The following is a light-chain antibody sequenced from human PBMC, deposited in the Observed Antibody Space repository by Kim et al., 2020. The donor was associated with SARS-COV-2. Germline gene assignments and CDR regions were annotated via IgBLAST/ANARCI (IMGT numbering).Light chain of an antibody. Sequence: GERAALTCGASRSVSSSYLAWYQQKPCQAPRLLIYGASSRATGIPDRFSGSGSGTDFTITISRLEPEDFAVYYCQQYGSSPPFTFGPGTKVDIK. V-gene: IGKV3-20*01. CDR2: GAS. CDR3: QQYGSSPPFT. CDR1: RSVSSSY. J-gene: IGKJ3*01.